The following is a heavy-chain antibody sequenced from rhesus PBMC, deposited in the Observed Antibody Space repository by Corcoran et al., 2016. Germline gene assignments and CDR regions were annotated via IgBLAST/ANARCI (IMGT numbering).Heavy chain of an antibody. D-gene: IGHD6-25*01. CDR1: GGSISSSS. V-gene: IGHV4-169*01. CDR3: ARRGSGRLFDY. CDR2: IGGSSGGT. J-gene: IGHJ4*01. Sequence: QLQLQESGPGLVKPSETLSLTCAVSGGSISSSSWSWIRQAPGEGLGWIGYIGGSSGGTHYNPSRKTRVTLSVDTSKTQLSLKLSSVTAADTAVYYCARRGSGRLFDYWGQGVLVTVSS.